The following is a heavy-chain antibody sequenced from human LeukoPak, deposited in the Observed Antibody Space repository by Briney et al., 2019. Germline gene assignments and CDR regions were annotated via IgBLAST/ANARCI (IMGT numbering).Heavy chain of an antibody. V-gene: IGHV4-39*01. Sequence: PSETLSLTCTVSGGSISSSSYYWGWIRQPPGKGLEWIGSIYYSGSTYYNPSLKSRVTISVDTSKNQFSLKLSSVTAADTAVYYCASGSYYDFWSGYLRGSGYYFDYWGQGTLVTVSS. J-gene: IGHJ4*02. CDR2: IYYSGST. D-gene: IGHD3-3*01. CDR1: GGSISSSSYY. CDR3: ASGSYYDFWSGYLRGSGYYFDY.